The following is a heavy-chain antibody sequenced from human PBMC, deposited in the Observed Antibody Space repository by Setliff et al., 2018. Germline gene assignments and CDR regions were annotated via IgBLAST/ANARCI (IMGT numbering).Heavy chain of an antibody. CDR2: ITSDGSST. V-gene: IGHV3-74*01. CDR3: GSWSVVAAGTD. CDR1: GFTFSNYY. Sequence: PGGSLRLSCAASGFTFSNYYMHWVRQAPGKGLVWVSRITSDGSSTTYADSVKGRFTISRDNAKSTLYLQMNSLRAEDTAVYYCGSWSVVAAGTDWGQGTLVTVSS. D-gene: IGHD2-15*01. J-gene: IGHJ4*02.